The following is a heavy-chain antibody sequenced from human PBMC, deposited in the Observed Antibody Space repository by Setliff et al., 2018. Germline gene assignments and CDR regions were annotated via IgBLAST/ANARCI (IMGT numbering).Heavy chain of an antibody. Sequence: ASVKVSCKASGYTFTTYGISWVRQAPGQGLEWMGYINTNNGATYYAHKVQGRLTMTTDTSTSTAYMELRSLRSDDTAVYYCARDADYYDSAENPIVDYWGQGSLVTVSS. V-gene: IGHV1-18*01. J-gene: IGHJ4*02. CDR2: INTNNGAT. D-gene: IGHD3-22*01. CDR3: ARDADYYDSAENPIVDY. CDR1: GYTFTTYG.